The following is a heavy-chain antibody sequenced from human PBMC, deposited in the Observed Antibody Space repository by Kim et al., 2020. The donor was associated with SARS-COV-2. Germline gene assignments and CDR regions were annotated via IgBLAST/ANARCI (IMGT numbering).Heavy chain of an antibody. V-gene: IGHV3-21*01. CDR1: GFIFSSYS. D-gene: IGHD3-10*01. J-gene: IGHJ5*02. Sequence: GGSLRLSCAGSGFIFSSYSMNWVRQAPGKGLEWVSTINNAGTTIYYADSVRGRFTISRDNANNLVYLQMNSLRAEDTAVYYCAKDGDMVWGDPHWFDPWGQGTLVTVSS. CDR2: INNAGTTI. CDR3: AKDGDMVWGDPHWFDP.